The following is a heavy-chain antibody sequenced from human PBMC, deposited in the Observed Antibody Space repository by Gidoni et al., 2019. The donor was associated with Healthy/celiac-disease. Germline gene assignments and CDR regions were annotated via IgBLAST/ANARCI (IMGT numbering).Heavy chain of an antibody. D-gene: IGHD6-6*01. CDR1: GFTFSSYG. J-gene: IGHJ3*02. CDR3: ASLSSPDAFDI. CDR2: IWYDGSNK. V-gene: IGHV3-33*01. Sequence: QVHLVSSGGVVVQPGRSLRLSCAASGFTFSSYGMHWVRQAPGKVLEWVAVIWYDGSNKYYADSVKGRFTISRDNSKNTLYLQMNSLRDEDKAVYYCASLSSPDAFDIWGQGTMVTVSS.